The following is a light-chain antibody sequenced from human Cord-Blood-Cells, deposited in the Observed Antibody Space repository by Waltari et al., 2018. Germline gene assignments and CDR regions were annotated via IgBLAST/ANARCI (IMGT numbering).Light chain of an antibody. Sequence: DIVMTQSPDSLAVSLGERATINCKSRQSVLYSSNNKTYLAWYQQKPGQPPKLLIYWASTRESGVPDRFSGSGSGTDFTLTISSLQAEDVAVYYCQQYYSTPPTFGGGTKVEIK. J-gene: IGKJ4*01. CDR2: WAS. V-gene: IGKV4-1*01. CDR3: QQYYSTPPT. CDR1: QSVLYSSNNKTY.